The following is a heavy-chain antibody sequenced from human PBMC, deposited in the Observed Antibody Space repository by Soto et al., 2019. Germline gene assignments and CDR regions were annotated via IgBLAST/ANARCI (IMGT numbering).Heavy chain of an antibody. V-gene: IGHV1-3*04. J-gene: IGHJ6*02. CDR3: ARGRFPADGRYHYGTEV. CDR2: INTGDGKT. CDR1: GYTFTSYA. Sequence: QVRLVQSGAEVKMPGASVEVSCKSSGYTFTSYAIHWVRQAPGQRLEWMGWINTGDGKTKYSQRFQGRVTITRDTSASTAYMDLSSLISEDTAVYYCARGRFPADGRYHYGTEVWGQGTTITVSS.